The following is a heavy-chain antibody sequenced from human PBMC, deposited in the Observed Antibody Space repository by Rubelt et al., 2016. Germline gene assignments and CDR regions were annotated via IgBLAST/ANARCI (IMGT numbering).Heavy chain of an antibody. V-gene: IGHV3-7*01. D-gene: IGHD2-2*01. CDR2: INKDASEK. CDR3: VKLNSASCY. CDR1: GFTFSKFW. J-gene: IGHJ4*02. Sequence: EVQLVESGGGLVQAGGSLRLSCAASGFTFSKFWMTWVRQAPGKGLEWVANINKDASEKYYVDSAKGRFTISRDNAKNSLYVQMKSLRPEDTAVYYWVKLNSASCYWGQGTLVTVSS.